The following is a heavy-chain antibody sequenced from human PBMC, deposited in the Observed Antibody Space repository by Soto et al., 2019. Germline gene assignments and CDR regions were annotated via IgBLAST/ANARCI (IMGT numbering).Heavy chain of an antibody. CDR2: IIPILGIA. CDR3: AKDSVGTHWDY. J-gene: IGHJ4*02. D-gene: IGHD1-1*01. CDR1: GGTFSSYT. V-gene: IGHV1-69*04. Sequence: GASVKVSCKACGGTFSSYTISWVRQAPGQGLEWMGRIIPILGIANYAQKFQGRVTITADKSTSTAYMELSSLRSEDTAVYYCAKDSVGTHWDYWGPGTQVTVSS.